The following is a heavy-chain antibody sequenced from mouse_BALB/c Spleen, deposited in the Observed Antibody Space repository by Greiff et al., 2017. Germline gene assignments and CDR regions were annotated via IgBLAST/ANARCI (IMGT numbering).Heavy chain of an antibody. Sequence: QVQLQQSGAELMKPGASVKISCKATGYTFSSYWIEWVKQRPGHGLEWIGEILPGSGSTNYNEKFKGKATFTADTSSNPAYMQLSSLTSEDSAVYYCARWRYGSSYRYFDVWGAGTTVTVSS. D-gene: IGHD1-1*01. CDR2: ILPGSGST. J-gene: IGHJ1*01. CDR1: GYTFSSYW. V-gene: IGHV1-9*01. CDR3: ARWRYGSSYRYFDV.